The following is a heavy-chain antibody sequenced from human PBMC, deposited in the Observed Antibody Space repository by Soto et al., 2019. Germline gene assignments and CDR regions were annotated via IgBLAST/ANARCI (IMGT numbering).Heavy chain of an antibody. Sequence: QVQLVESGGGVVQPGWSLRLSCAASGFTFSSYGMHWVRQAPGKGLEWVAVISYDGSNKYYADSVKGRFTISRDNSKNTLYLQMNSLRAEDTAVYYCAKDRSGSYSFDYWGQGTLVTVSS. D-gene: IGHD1-26*01. V-gene: IGHV3-30*18. CDR3: AKDRSGSYSFDY. CDR1: GFTFSSYG. J-gene: IGHJ4*02. CDR2: ISYDGSNK.